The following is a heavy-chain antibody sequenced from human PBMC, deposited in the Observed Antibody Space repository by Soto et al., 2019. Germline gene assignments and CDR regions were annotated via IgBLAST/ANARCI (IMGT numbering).Heavy chain of an antibody. Sequence: GSLRLSCAASVFTFSSYGMRWVRQGPGKGLEWVAVIWYDGSNKYYADSEKGRFTISRDNSKNTLYMQMNSLRAEDTAVYYCARGDNWNPQDYYYYYGMDVWGQGTTVTVSS. CDR2: IWYDGSNK. CDR1: VFTFSSYG. J-gene: IGHJ6*02. V-gene: IGHV3-33*08. D-gene: IGHD1-20*01. CDR3: ARGDNWNPQDYYYYYGMDV.